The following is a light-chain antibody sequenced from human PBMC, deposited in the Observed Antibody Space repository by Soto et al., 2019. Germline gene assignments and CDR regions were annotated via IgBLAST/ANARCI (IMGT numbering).Light chain of an antibody. J-gene: IGKJ5*01. CDR3: QQYDKWFSIT. CDR2: RAS. Sequence: IVMTQSPATLSVSPGERATLSCRASQSINSNLAWYQQKPGQAPRLLMFRASIRATGFPARFSGSGSGTEFNITISSLQSEDSAIYYCQQYDKWFSITFGQGTRLEIK. CDR1: QSINSN. V-gene: IGKV3-15*01.